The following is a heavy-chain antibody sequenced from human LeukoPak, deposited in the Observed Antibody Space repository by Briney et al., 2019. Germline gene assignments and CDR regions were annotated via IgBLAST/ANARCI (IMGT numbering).Heavy chain of an antibody. CDR1: GYTFTSYD. Sequence: ASVKVSCKASGYTFTSYDINWVRQATGQGLEWMGWMNPNSGNTGYAQKFQGRVTITRNTSISTAYMELSSLRSEDTAVYYCARGHLELVVVPAAMHYYYYIDVWGKGTTVTVSS. D-gene: IGHD2-2*01. CDR2: MNPNSGNT. J-gene: IGHJ6*03. CDR3: ARGHLELVVVPAAMHYYYYIDV. V-gene: IGHV1-8*03.